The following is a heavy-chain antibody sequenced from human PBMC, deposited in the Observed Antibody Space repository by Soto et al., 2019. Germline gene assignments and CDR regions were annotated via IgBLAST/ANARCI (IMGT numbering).Heavy chain of an antibody. Sequence: ASVKVSCKASGYTFTSYYMHWVRQAPGQGLEWMGIINPSGGSTSYAQKFQGRVTMTRDTSISTAYMELSRLRSDDTAVYYCARDHDYYYGMDVWGQGTTVTVSS. CDR2: INPSGGST. J-gene: IGHJ6*02. V-gene: IGHV1-46*01. CDR1: GYTFTSYY. CDR3: ARDHDYYYGMDV.